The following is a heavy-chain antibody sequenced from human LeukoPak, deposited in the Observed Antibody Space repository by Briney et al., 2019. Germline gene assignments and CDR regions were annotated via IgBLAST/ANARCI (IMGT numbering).Heavy chain of an antibody. CDR2: IYYGGST. D-gene: IGHD3-3*02. V-gene: IGHV4-39*01. Sequence: PSETLSLTCAVYGGSFSGYYWGWIRQPPGKGLEWIESIYYGGSTYYNPSLRSRVTISVDTSKNQFSLKLRSVTAADTAVYYCARLGHYWSVIDYWGQGTLVTVSS. J-gene: IGHJ4*02. CDR3: ARLGHYWSVIDY. CDR1: GGSFSGYY.